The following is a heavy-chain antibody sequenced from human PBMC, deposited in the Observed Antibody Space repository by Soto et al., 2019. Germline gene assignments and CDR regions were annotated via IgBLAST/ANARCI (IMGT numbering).Heavy chain of an antibody. Sequence: QVHLVESGGGVVQPGGSLSLSCAASGFTFRSYGIHWVRQAPGTGLEWVSVISYDGSNKYYGDSVKGRFTISRDNSKNTLYLQMNSLRAEDTAVYYCAKDAKYEDIGVVVGGWVDSWGQGALVTVSS. CDR2: ISYDGSNK. CDR1: GFTFRSYG. V-gene: IGHV3-30*18. D-gene: IGHD2-15*01. J-gene: IGHJ5*01. CDR3: AKDAKYEDIGVVVGGWVDS.